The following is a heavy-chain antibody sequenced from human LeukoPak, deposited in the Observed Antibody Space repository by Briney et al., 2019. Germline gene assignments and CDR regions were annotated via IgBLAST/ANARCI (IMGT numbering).Heavy chain of an antibody. V-gene: IGHV4-61*02. CDR1: GGSISSGSYY. D-gene: IGHD3-10*01. CDR3: ARDIGRFGELFSDY. CDR2: IYTSGST. Sequence: SQTLSLTCTVSGGSISSGSYYWSWLRQPAGKGLEWIGRIYTSGSTNYNPSLKSRFTISVDTSKNQFSLKLSSVTAADTAVYYCARDIGRFGELFSDYWGQGTLVTVSS. J-gene: IGHJ4*02.